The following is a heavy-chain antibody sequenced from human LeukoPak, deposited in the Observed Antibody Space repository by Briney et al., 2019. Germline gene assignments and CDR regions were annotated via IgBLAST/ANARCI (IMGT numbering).Heavy chain of an antibody. Sequence: GGSLRLSCAASGFTFSNYGMHWVRQAPGKGLEWVAVISYDGSNKYYADSVKGRFTISRDDSKNTLYLQMNSLRDEDTAVYYCAKGSMGIAVSAGIDYWGQGTLVTVSS. CDR1: GFTFSNYG. V-gene: IGHV3-30*18. CDR2: ISYDGSNK. D-gene: IGHD6-19*01. J-gene: IGHJ4*02. CDR3: AKGSMGIAVSAGIDY.